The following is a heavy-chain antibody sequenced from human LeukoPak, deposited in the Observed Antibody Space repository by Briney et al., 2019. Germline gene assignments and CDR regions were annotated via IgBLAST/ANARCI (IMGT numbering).Heavy chain of an antibody. J-gene: IGHJ4*02. CDR2: INHSGST. CDR3: AIGPAMISSAGAHFDY. V-gene: IGHV4-34*01. CDR1: GGSFSGYY. D-gene: IGHD2-15*01. Sequence: PSETLSLACAVYGGSFSGYYWSWIGQPPGKGLEWIGEINHSGSTNYNPSLKSRVTISVDTSKNQFSLKLSSVTAADTAVYYCAIGPAMISSAGAHFDYWGQGTLVTVSS.